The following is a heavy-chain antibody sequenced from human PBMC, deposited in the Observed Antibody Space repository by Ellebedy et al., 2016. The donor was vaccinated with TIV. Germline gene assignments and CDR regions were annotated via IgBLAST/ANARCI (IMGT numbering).Heavy chain of an antibody. D-gene: IGHD2-15*01. CDR1: GFTFSSYV. Sequence: GGSLRLXXAASGFTFSSYVMSWVRQAPGKGLEWVSAISGSGGSTYYADSVKGRFTISRDNSKNTLYLQMNSLRAEDTAVYYCAKGEDIVVVVAAIRTYYYYGMDVWGQGTTVTVSS. V-gene: IGHV3-23*01. CDR3: AKGEDIVVVVAAIRTYYYYGMDV. J-gene: IGHJ6*02. CDR2: ISGSGGST.